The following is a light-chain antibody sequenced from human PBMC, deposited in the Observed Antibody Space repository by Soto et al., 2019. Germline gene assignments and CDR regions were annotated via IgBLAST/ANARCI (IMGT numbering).Light chain of an antibody. V-gene: IGKV1-12*01. CDR2: APS. CDR3: QQAHSFQIT. J-gene: IGKJ5*01. CDR1: QGISSW. Sequence: DIQMTQSPSSVSASVGDRVTITCRASQGISSWLAWYQQKPGKALKLLIYAPSSLQSGVPSRFRGSGSGTDFALTISRLQPGDFATYSCQQAHSFQITCGQGTRLEI.